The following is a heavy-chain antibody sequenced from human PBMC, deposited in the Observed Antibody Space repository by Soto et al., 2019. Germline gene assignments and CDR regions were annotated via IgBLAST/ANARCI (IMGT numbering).Heavy chain of an antibody. D-gene: IGHD5-18*01. CDR2: LWYDGSKK. CDR3: ARDGLDTAMVTLYYGMDV. V-gene: IGHV3-33*01. J-gene: IGHJ6*02. Sequence: QVQLVESGGGVVQPGRSLRLSCAASGFTFSSYGMHWVRQAPGKGLEWVAVLWYDGSKKYYADSVKGRFTISRDNSKNSLYLQMNSLRAEDTAVYYCARDGLDTAMVTLYYGMDVWGQGTTVTVSS. CDR1: GFTFSSYG.